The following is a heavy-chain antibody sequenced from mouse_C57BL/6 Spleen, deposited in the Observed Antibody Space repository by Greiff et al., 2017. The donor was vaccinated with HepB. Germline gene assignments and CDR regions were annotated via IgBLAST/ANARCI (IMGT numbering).Heavy chain of an antibody. J-gene: IGHJ2*01. Sequence: QVHVKQSGAELARPGASVKLSCKASGYTFTSYGISWVKQRTGQGLEWIGEIYPRSGNTYYNEKFKGKATLTADKSSSTAYMELRSLTSEDSAVYFCAREGGPYYFDYWGQGTTLTVSS. V-gene: IGHV1-81*01. CDR1: GYTFTSYG. D-gene: IGHD3-3*01. CDR3: AREGGPYYFDY. CDR2: IYPRSGNT.